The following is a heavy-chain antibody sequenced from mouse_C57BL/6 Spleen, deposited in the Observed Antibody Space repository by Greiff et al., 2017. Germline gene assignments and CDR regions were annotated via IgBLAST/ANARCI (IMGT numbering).Heavy chain of an antibody. D-gene: IGHD1-1*01. J-gene: IGHJ4*01. CDR1: GYTFTSYW. Sequence: QVQLQQPGAELVKPGASVKLSCKASGYTFTSYWMQWVKQRPGQGLEWIGEIDPSDSYTNYTQKFKGKATLTVDTSSSTAYMQLSSLTSEDSAVYYCARAHGYGSSYHAMDYWGQGTSVTVSS. V-gene: IGHV1-50*01. CDR2: IDPSDSYT. CDR3: ARAHGYGSSYHAMDY.